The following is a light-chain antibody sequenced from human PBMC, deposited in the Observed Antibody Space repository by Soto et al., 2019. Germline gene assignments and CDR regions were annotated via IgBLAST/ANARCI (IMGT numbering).Light chain of an antibody. V-gene: IGLV1-44*01. CDR1: SSNIGSNP. Sequence: QSVLTQPPSASGTPGQRVTISCSGSSSNIGSNPINWYQQLPGAAPHLLIYTNNQRPSGVPDRFSGSKSGTSASLAISGLQSAEEANYYCAAWDESLNGWVFGGGTKLTVL. CDR2: TNN. J-gene: IGLJ3*02. CDR3: AAWDESLNGWV.